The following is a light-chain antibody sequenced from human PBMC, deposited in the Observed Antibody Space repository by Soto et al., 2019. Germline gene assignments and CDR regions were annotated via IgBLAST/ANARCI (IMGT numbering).Light chain of an antibody. J-gene: IGLJ2*01. CDR1: SSDVGAYDH. Sequence: QLVLTQPASVSGSPGQSITISCSGTSSDVGAYDHVSWYQQYPGKAPKFIIFEISNRPSGISSRFSGSRSGNTASLTISRLQAEDEAYYYCSSYTSRDTVIFGGGTKVTVL. CDR2: EIS. CDR3: SSYTSRDTVI. V-gene: IGLV2-14*01.